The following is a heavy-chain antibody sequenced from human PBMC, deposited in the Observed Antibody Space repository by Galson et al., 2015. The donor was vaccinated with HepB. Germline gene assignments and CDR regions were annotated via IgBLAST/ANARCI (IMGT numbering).Heavy chain of an antibody. D-gene: IGHD4-17*01. CDR3: ARQRYGDYVLDY. J-gene: IGHJ4*02. CDR1: GFTFDLYP. V-gene: IGHV3-30-3*01. CDR2: ISFDGSYN. Sequence: SLRLSCAASGFTFDLYPMHWVRQAPGKGLEWVALISFDGSYNHYADSVKGRFTISRDNSKSTLYLQMNSLRPDDTSVYYCARQRYGDYVLDYWGQGSLVTVSS.